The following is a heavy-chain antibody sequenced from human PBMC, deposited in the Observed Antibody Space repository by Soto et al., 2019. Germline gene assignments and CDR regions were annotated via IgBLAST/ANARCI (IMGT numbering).Heavy chain of an antibody. CDR1: GYTFTGYY. CDR3: ARDRVRGYSYGRPYYYYGMDV. D-gene: IGHD5-18*01. J-gene: IGHJ6*02. Sequence: GASVKVSCKASGYTFTGYYMHWVRQAPGQGLEWMGWINPNSGGTNYAQKFQGWVTMTRDTSISTAYMELSRLRSDDTAVYYCARDRVRGYSYGRPYYYYGMDVWGQGTTVTVSS. CDR2: INPNSGGT. V-gene: IGHV1-2*04.